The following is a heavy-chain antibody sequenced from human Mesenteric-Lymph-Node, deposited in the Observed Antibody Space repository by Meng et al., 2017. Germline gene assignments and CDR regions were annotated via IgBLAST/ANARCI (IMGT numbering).Heavy chain of an antibody. CDR2: IYPGDSDT. Sequence: GGSLRLSCKGSGYSITSYWIGWVRQMPGKGLEWMGIIYPGDSDTRYSPSFQGQVTISADKSISTAYLQWSSLKASDTAMYYCARQDYYDSSGYYMMGAFDIWGQGTMVTVSS. D-gene: IGHD3-22*01. CDR1: GYSITSYW. J-gene: IGHJ3*02. CDR3: ARQDYYDSSGYYMMGAFDI. V-gene: IGHV5-51*01.